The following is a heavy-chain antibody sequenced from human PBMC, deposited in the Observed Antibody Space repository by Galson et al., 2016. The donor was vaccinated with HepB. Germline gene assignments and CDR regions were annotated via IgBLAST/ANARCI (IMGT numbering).Heavy chain of an antibody. D-gene: IGHD2/OR15-2a*01. J-gene: IGHJ4*02. Sequence: SLRFSCAASGFTFNRRGMHWVRQAPGKGLEWVASDLMDGRRKFYADSVKGRFTISRDNSNTMLLLQMSSLRVDDTAVYYCAKRLEYCPPVGCSVDSWGQGTLVSVSS. CDR1: GFTFNRRG. V-gene: IGHV3-30*18. CDR2: DLMDGRRK. CDR3: AKRLEYCPPVGCSVDS.